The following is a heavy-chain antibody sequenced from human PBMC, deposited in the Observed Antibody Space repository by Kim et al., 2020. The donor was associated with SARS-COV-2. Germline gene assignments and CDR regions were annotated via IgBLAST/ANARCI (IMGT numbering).Heavy chain of an antibody. J-gene: IGHJ4*02. Sequence: NYNPSLTSRVTISVDTSKNQFSLKLSSVTAADTAVYYCARDRGWLQPLFDYWGQGTLVTVSS. V-gene: IGHV4-59*01. CDR3: ARDRGWLQPLFDY. D-gene: IGHD5-12*01.